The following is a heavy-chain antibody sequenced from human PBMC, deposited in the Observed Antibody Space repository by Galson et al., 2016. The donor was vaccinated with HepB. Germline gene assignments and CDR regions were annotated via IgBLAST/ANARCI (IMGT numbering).Heavy chain of an antibody. CDR3: AKDLEHIVLTGHFHMDV. V-gene: IGHV3-30*02. D-gene: IGHD2-8*01. Sequence: DSVKGRFTISRDNSKNTLYLQMNSLRAEDTAVYYCAKDLEHIVLTGHFHMDVWGKGTTVTVSS. J-gene: IGHJ6*03.